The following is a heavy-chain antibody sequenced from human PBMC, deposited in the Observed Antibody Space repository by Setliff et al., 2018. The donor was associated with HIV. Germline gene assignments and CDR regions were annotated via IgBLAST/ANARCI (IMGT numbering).Heavy chain of an antibody. J-gene: IGHJ4*02. V-gene: IGHV4-34*01. Sequence: PSETLSLTCAVYGGSFSAYYWSWIRQPPGKGLEWIGEINYSGGTNYIPSLKSRVTISVDTSKNQFSLKLSSVTAADTAVYYCARDGYSSSWYVISGSFDYWGQGILVTVSS. CDR3: ARDGYSSSWYVISGSFDY. CDR2: INYSGGT. D-gene: IGHD6-13*01. CDR1: GGSFSAYY.